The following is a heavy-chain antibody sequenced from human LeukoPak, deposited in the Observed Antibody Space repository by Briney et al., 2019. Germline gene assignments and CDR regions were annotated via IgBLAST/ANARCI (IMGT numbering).Heavy chain of an antibody. D-gene: IGHD3-10*01. CDR3: ARLNMVRGVIKVFGY. CDR2: INHSGST. CDR1: GGSFSGYY. J-gene: IGHJ4*02. Sequence: SETLSLNCAVYGGSFSGYYWSWIRQPPGKGLEWIGEINHSGSTNYNPSLKSRVTISVDTSKNQFSLKLSSVTAADTAVYYCARLNMVRGVIKVFGYWGQGTLVTVSS. V-gene: IGHV4-34*01.